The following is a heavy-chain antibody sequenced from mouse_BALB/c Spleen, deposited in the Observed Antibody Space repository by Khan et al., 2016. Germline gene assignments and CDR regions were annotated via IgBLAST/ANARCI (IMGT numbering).Heavy chain of an antibody. CDR2: ISGGSNTI. D-gene: IGHD3-1*01. J-gene: IGHJ3*01. CDR1: GFIFSSFG. Sequence: EVELVESGGGLVQPGGSRKLSCAASGFIFSSFGMHWVRRSPEKGLEWVAYISGGSNTIYYADTIKGRFTISRDNPKNTLFLQMTSLRSEDTAMYSCATGTWDFDVAVFAYWGQGTLVTVSA. V-gene: IGHV5-17*02. CDR3: ATGTWDFDVAVFAY.